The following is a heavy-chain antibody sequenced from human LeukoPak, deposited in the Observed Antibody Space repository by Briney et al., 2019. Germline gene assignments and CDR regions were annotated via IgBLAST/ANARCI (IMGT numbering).Heavy chain of an antibody. CDR2: ISGSDTST. D-gene: IGHD6-13*01. CDR3: ASSSWTRGDY. V-gene: IGHV3-23*01. Sequence: PGGSLRLSCAASGFTFSSYGMSWVRQAPGKGLEWVSTISGSDTSTYYADSVKGRFTTSRDISKNTLFLQMNSLRAEDTAVYYCASSSWTRGDYWGQGTLVTVSS. CDR1: GFTFSSYG. J-gene: IGHJ4*02.